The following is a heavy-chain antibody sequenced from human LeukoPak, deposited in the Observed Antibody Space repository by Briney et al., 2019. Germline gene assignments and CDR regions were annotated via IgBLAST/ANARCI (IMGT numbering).Heavy chain of an antibody. CDR2: LHHSGST. V-gene: IGHV4-38-2*01. CDR1: GYSITSTYW. J-gene: IGHJ3*02. Sequence: PSETLSLTCAVSGYSITSTYWWGWIRQTPGRGLEWIGSLHHSGSTSYNPSLKSRVTISVDTSKNQFSLRLNSVTAADTAVYYCATPYCSGISCLDVFNMWGQGTRVTVSS. D-gene: IGHD2-2*01. CDR3: ATPYCSGISCLDVFNM.